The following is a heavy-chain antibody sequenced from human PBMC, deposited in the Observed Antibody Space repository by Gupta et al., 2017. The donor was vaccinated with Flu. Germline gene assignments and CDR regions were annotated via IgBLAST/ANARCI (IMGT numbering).Heavy chain of an antibody. D-gene: IGHD4-17*01. CDR3: ARRSDHGGYFDS. Sequence: SPCYLGCVRQSRGRGLAWIGNIFYSGVTYYNPSLKGRVTISVDTSKNQFSLNLSSVTAADTAVYFCARRSDHGGYFDSWGQGTLVTVSS. J-gene: IGHJ4*02. CDR1: SPCY. V-gene: IGHV4-39*01. CDR2: IFYSGVT.